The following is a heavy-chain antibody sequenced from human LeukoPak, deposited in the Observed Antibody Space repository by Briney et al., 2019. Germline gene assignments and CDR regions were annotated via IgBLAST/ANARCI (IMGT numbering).Heavy chain of an antibody. D-gene: IGHD1-26*01. Sequence: PSETLSLTCTVSGGSISSYYWSWIRQPPGKGLEWIGYIYYSGSTNYNPSLKSRVTISVDTSKNQFSLKLSSVTAADTAVYYCARVVGSGGSCYYYMDVWGKGTTVIVSS. V-gene: IGHV4-59*01. CDR3: ARVVGSGGSCYYYMDV. CDR1: GGSISSYY. CDR2: IYYSGST. J-gene: IGHJ6*03.